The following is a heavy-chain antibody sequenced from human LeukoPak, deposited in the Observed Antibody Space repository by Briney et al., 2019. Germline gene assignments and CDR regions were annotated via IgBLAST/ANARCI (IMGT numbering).Heavy chain of an antibody. CDR3: ARLFGGNYRCYYGSGSYYYFDY. J-gene: IGHJ4*02. CDR2: IYPGDSDT. Sequence: GESLKISCKGSGYSFTSYWIGWVRQMPGKGLEWMGIIYPGDSDTRYSPSLQGQVTISADKSISTAYLQWSSLKASDTAMYYCARLFGGNYRCYYGSGSYYYFDYWGQGTLVTVSS. V-gene: IGHV5-51*01. CDR1: GYSFTSYW. D-gene: IGHD3-10*01.